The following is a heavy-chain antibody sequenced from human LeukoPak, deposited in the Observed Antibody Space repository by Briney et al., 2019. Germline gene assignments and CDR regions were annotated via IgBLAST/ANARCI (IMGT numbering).Heavy chain of an antibody. J-gene: IGHJ4*02. CDR1: GFTFSSYW. CDR3: ARDDIVVVPAVSHKVDY. CDR2: IKQDGSEK. V-gene: IGHV3-7*01. D-gene: IGHD2-2*01. Sequence: GGSLRLSCAASGFTFSSYWMSWVRQAPGKGLEWVANIKQDGSEKYYADSVKGRFTISRDNAKNSLYLQMNSLRAEDTAVYYCARDDIVVVPAVSHKVDYWGQGTLVTVSS.